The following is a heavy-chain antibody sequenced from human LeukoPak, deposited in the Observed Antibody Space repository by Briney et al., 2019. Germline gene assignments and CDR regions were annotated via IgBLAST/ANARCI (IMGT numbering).Heavy chain of an antibody. CDR2: IRGQGGST. CDR3: AKPGVKQWLVRIWYMDV. J-gene: IGHJ6*03. CDR1: VFTFNRYA. V-gene: IGHV3-23*01. Sequence: PGGSLRLSRASSVFTFNRYAMRWVRQAPGKGLEWVSAIRGQGGSTHYADSPKDRLTIPRHNSKNTLYPQMNSLRAEDTAVYYCAKPGVKQWLVRIWYMDVWGKGTTVTVSS. D-gene: IGHD6-19*01.